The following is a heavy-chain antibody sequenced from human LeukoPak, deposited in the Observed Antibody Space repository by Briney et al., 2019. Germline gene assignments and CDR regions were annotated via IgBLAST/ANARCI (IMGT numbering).Heavy chain of an antibody. CDR3: TRGLTPRPPDY. CDR1: GGSFSGYY. J-gene: IGHJ4*02. D-gene: IGHD3-9*01. V-gene: IGHV4-34*01. CDR2: INHSGST. Sequence: SETLSLTCAVYGGSFSGYYWSWIRQPPGKGLEWIGEINHSGSTNYNPSLKSRVTISVDTSKNQFSLKLSSVTAADTAVYYCTRGLTPRPPDYWGQGTLVTVSS.